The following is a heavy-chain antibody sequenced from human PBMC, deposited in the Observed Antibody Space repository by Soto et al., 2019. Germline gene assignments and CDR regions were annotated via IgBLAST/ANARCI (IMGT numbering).Heavy chain of an antibody. J-gene: IGHJ4*02. V-gene: IGHV3-11*05. CDR3: ARCQTPAVAGTANDY. Sequence: QVQLVESGGGLVKPGGSLRLSCAASGFTFSDYYMSWIRQTPGKGLEWVSYITSSSYPNYADSVKGRFTISRDNAKNSLYLQMNSLRAEDTAVYYCARCQTPAVAGTANDYWGQGTLVTVSS. CDR1: GFTFSDYY. CDR2: ITSSSYP. D-gene: IGHD6-19*01.